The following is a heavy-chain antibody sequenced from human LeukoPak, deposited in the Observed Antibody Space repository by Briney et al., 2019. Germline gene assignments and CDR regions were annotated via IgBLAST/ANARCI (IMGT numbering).Heavy chain of an antibody. Sequence: QSGRSLRLSCAASGFTFSSYWMHWVRQAPGKGLVWVSRINTDGSSTSYADSVKGRFTISRDNAKNTLYLQMNSLRAEDTAVYYCARDSSGWVNWFDPWGQGTLVTVSS. CDR3: ARDSSGWVNWFDP. CDR2: INTDGSST. J-gene: IGHJ5*02. CDR1: GFTFSSYW. D-gene: IGHD6-19*01. V-gene: IGHV3-74*01.